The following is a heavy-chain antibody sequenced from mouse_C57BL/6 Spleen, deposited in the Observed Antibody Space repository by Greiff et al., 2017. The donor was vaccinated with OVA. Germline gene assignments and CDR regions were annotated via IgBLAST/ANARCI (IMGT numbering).Heavy chain of an antibody. D-gene: IGHD4-1*01. CDR2: ISYSGST. Sequence: VQLKESGPGLAKPSQTLSLTCSVTGYSITSDYWNWLRKFPGNKLEYMGYISYSGSTYYNPSLISRISITRDTSKNQYYLQLNSVTTEDTATYYCARYTGYAMDYWGQGTSVTVSS. CDR1: GYSITSDY. V-gene: IGHV3-8*01. J-gene: IGHJ4*01. CDR3: ARYTGYAMDY.